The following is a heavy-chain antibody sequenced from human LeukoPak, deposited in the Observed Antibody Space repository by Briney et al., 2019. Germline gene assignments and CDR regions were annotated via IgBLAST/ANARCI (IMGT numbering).Heavy chain of an antibody. J-gene: IGHJ3*02. CDR3: ARDPMTGAFDI. D-gene: IGHD1-14*01. CDR1: GGSISSGSYY. CDR2: IYTSGST. V-gene: IGHV4-61*02. Sequence: SETLSLTCTVSGGSISSGSYYWSWIRQPAGKGLEWIGRIYTSGSTNYNPSLKSRVTISVDTSKNQFSLKLSSVTAADTAVYYCARDPMTGAFDIWGQGTMVTVSS.